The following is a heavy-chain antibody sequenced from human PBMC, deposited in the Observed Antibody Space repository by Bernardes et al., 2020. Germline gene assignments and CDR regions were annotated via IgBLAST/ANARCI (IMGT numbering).Heavy chain of an antibody. V-gene: IGHV4-61*01. CDR1: GGSVTSATYY. D-gene: IGHD2-2*02. CDR3: ARGLYCTSTNCYTRLYNWFDP. Sequence: TLSLTCSVSGGSVTSATYYWSWIRQPPGKGLEWIGYIHYSGSTNYNPSLETRVSISVQTSKNQFSLKLSSVTAADTAVYYCARGLYCTSTNCYTRLYNWFDPWGQGTLVTVSS. CDR2: IHYSGST. J-gene: IGHJ5*02.